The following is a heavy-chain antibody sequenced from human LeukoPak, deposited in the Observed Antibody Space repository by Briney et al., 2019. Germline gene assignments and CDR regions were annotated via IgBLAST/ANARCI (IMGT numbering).Heavy chain of an antibody. CDR3: AREGGHSGYDNDAFDI. V-gene: IGHV1-8*03. J-gene: IGHJ3*02. Sequence: ASVKVSCKASGYTFTSYDINWVGQATGQGLEWMGWMNPNSGNTGYAQKFQGRVTITRNTSISTVYMELSSLRSEDTAVYYCAREGGHSGYDNDAFDIWGQGTMVTVSS. CDR2: MNPNSGNT. CDR1: GYTFTSYD. D-gene: IGHD5-12*01.